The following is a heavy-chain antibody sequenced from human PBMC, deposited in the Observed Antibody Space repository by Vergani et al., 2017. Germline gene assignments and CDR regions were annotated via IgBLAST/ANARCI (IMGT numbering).Heavy chain of an antibody. CDR2: ISGSGGST. CDR3: VARSRSGSTGRHY. CDR1: GFTFSSYA. V-gene: IGHV3-23*01. Sequence: EVQLLESGGGLVQPGGSLRLSCAASGFTFSSYAMSWVRQAPGKGLEWVSAISGSGGSTYYADSVKGRFTISRDNSKNTLYLQMNSLRAEDTAVYYCVARSRSGSTGRHYWGQGTLVTVSS. D-gene: IGHD3-3*01. J-gene: IGHJ4*02.